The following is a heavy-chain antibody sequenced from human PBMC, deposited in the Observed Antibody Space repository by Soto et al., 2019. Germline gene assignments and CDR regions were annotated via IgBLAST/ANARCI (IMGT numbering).Heavy chain of an antibody. Sequence: QVTLKESGTTLVKSTQTLTLTCTFSGFSLNIDVVGVGWIRQPPGTALEWLARVYWDDDKRYHPSLKGRLTVTTATSKSQVDLTMTNMSPMVTATYYGVHKPRVVVAATPTWFDHWGQGTLVTVSS. CDR3: VHKPRVVVAATPTWFDH. CDR1: GFSLNIDVVG. D-gene: IGHD2-15*01. J-gene: IGHJ5*02. CDR2: VYWDDDK. V-gene: IGHV2-5*09.